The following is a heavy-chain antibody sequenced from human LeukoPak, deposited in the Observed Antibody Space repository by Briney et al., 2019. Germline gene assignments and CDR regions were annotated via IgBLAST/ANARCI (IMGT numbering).Heavy chain of an antibody. D-gene: IGHD5-18*01. V-gene: IGHV6-1*01. CDR1: GDSVSSNIGA. J-gene: IGHJ4*02. CDR2: TYYRSKWYN. Sequence: SQTLSLTCALSGDSVSSNIGAWNWIRQSPSRGLEWLGRTYYRSKWYNDYAVSVKSRININPDTTKNQFSLQLTSVTPEDTAVYYCARGDSTGYSYGLYYFDYWGQGTLVTVSS. CDR3: ARGDSTGYSYGLYYFDY.